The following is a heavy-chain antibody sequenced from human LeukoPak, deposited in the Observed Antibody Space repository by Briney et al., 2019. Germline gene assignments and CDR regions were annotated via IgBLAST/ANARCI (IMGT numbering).Heavy chain of an antibody. CDR1: GFSINNYW. J-gene: IGHJ5*02. CDR3: ARQAGVT. V-gene: IGHV3-7*01. Sequence: GGSLRLSCAVSGFSINNYWMTWYRQAPGKGLECVANIKGDASEKHYVDSVKGRFTISRDNAENSLYLQMNSLRAEDTAVYYCARQAGVTWGQGTLVTVSS. CDR2: IKGDASEK. D-gene: IGHD6-19*01.